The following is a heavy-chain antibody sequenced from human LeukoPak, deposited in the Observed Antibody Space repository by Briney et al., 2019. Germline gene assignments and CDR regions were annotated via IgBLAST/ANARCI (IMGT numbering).Heavy chain of an antibody. CDR1: GYTFTRYG. Sequence: ASVKVSCKASGYTFTRYGISWVRQAPGQGLEWMGWISTYNGNTNYEQKLQGRVTMTTDTSKSTAYMELRRLRSDDTAVYYCARNLHFYDSSGPNDAFDIWGQGTMVTVSS. CDR2: ISTYNGNT. D-gene: IGHD3-22*01. J-gene: IGHJ3*02. CDR3: ARNLHFYDSSGPNDAFDI. V-gene: IGHV1-18*01.